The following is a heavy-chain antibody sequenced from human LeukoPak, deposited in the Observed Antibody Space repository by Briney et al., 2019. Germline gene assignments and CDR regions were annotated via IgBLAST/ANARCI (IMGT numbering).Heavy chain of an antibody. CDR2: IYHSGST. J-gene: IGHJ4*02. CDR3: ARGPLGGSGSYSVDY. D-gene: IGHD3-10*01. CDR1: GGSISSGGYS. Sequence: NPSETLSLTCAVSGGSISSGGYSGRWIRQPPGKGLEWIGYIYHSGSTYYNPSLKSRVTISVDRSKNQFSLKLSSVTAADTAVYYCARGPLGGSGSYSVDYWGQGTLVTVSS. V-gene: IGHV4-30-2*01.